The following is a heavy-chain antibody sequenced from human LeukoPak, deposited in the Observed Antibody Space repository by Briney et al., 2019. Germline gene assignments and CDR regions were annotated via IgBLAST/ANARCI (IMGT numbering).Heavy chain of an antibody. Sequence: PGGSLRLSCAASGFTFSNYVMHWVRQAPGKGLEWVAVIWYDESNKYYADSVKGRFTISRDNSKTTLYLQMNSLGAEDTAVYYCARGAGSGWLRLGYWGQGTLVTVSS. CDR2: IWYDESNK. J-gene: IGHJ4*02. V-gene: IGHV3-33*01. D-gene: IGHD6-19*01. CDR1: GFTFSNYV. CDR3: ARGAGSGWLRLGY.